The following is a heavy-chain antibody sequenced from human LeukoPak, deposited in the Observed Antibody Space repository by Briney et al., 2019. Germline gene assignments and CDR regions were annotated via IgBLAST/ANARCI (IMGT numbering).Heavy chain of an antibody. J-gene: IGHJ6*02. Sequence: SETLSLTCAVYGGSFSGYYWSWIRQPPGKGLEWIGEINHSGSTNYNPSLKSRVTISVDTSKNQFSLKLSSVTAADTAVYYCARGYYYGSGRSSYYYYGMDVWGQGTTVTVSS. CDR2: INHSGST. D-gene: IGHD3-10*01. CDR1: GGSFSGYY. CDR3: ARGYYYGSGRSSYYYYGMDV. V-gene: IGHV4-34*01.